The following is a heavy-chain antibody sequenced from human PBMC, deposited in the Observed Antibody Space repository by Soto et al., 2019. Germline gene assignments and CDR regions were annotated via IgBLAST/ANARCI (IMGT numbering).Heavy chain of an antibody. CDR2: IYYSGST. D-gene: IGHD1-26*01. CDR1: GGSISSGDYY. J-gene: IGHJ4*02. CDR3: ARVYSGSYSDY. V-gene: IGHV4-30-4*01. Sequence: SETLSLTCSVSGGSISSGDYYWNWIRQPPGKGLECIGHIYYSGSTYYNSSLKSRVTISLDTSKNQFSLKLSSVTAADTAVYYWARVYSGSYSDYWGQGTLVTVSS.